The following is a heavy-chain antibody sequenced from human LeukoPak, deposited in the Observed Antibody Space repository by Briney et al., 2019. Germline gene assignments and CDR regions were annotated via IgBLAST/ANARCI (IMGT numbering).Heavy chain of an antibody. CDR1: GFTFSTYS. CDR2: ISSSGGST. J-gene: IGHJ3*02. CDR3: AKNEEGGYGDYRAFDI. D-gene: IGHD4-17*01. V-gene: IGHV3-23*01. Sequence: PGGSLRLSCAASGFTFSTYSMNWVRQAPGKGLEWVSGISSSGGSTNYADSVKGRFTISRDNSKNTLYLQMNSLRAEDTAVYYCAKNEEGGYGDYRAFDIWGQGTMVTVSS.